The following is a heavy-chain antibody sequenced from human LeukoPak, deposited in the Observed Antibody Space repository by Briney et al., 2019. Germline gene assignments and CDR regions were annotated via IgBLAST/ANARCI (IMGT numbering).Heavy chain of an antibody. D-gene: IGHD3-16*01. CDR2: ISGSGGST. Sequence: GGSLRLSCAASGFTFSSYAMSWVRQAPGKGLEWVSAISGSGGSTYYPDSVKGGFTISRDNSKNTLYLQMNSLRAEDTAVYYCASSAQPLGSYWGQGTLVTVSS. V-gene: IGHV3-23*01. J-gene: IGHJ4*02. CDR1: GFTFSSYA. CDR3: ASSAQPLGSY.